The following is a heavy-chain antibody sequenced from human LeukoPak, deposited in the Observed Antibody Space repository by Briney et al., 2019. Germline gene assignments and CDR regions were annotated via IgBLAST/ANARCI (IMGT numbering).Heavy chain of an antibody. V-gene: IGHV4-34*01. D-gene: IGHD6-6*01. CDR2: INHSGST. CDR3: ATLKRIAARPLPSDY. Sequence: SETLSLTCAVYGGSFSGYYWSWIRQPPGKGLEWIGEINHSGSTNYNPSLKRRVTISVETSKNQFSLKLSSVTAADTAVYYCATLKRIAARPLPSDYWGQGTLVTVSS. CDR1: GGSFSGYY. J-gene: IGHJ4*02.